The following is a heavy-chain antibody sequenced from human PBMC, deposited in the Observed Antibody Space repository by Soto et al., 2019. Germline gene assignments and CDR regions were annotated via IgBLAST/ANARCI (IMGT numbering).Heavy chain of an antibody. CDR1: GFTLSDYY. V-gene: IGHV3-11*01. D-gene: IGHD3-16*01. CDR2: ISGSGNTI. J-gene: IGHJ4*02. CDR3: ARGRYALDQ. Sequence: QVQLVESGGGLVKPGGSLRLSCVASGFTLSDYYMSWIRQAPGKGPERVSHISGSGNTIDYADSVKGRFTISRDNAKNSLHLQMNSLRDGVTSVFYCARGRYALDQWGQGTRVTVSS.